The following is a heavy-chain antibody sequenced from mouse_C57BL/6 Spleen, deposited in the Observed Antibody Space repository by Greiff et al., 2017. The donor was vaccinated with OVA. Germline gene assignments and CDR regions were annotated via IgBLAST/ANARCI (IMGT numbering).Heavy chain of an antibody. CDR1: GYTFTDYN. CDR3: ARCDGRRWYFDV. CDR2: INPNNGGT. V-gene: IGHV1-18*01. Sequence: VQLKESGPELVKPGASVKIPCKASGYTFTDYNMDWVKQSHGKSLEWIGDINPNNGGTIYNQKFKGKATLTVDKSSSTAYMELRSLTSEDTAVYYCARCDGRRWYFDVWGTGTTVTVSS. J-gene: IGHJ1*03. D-gene: IGHD2-3*01.